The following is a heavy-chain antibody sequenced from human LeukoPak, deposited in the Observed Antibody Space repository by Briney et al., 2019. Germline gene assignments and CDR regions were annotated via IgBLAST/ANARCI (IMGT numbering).Heavy chain of an antibody. CDR1: GFTFSSYA. CDR2: ISYDGSNK. J-gene: IGHJ4*02. CDR3: ARDRGQWLVQGIDY. Sequence: GRSLRLSCAASGFTFSSYAMHWVRQAPGKGLEWVAVISYDGSNKYYAASVKGRFTISRDNSKNPLYLQMNSLRAEDTAVYYCARDRGQWLVQGIDYWGQGTLVTVSS. D-gene: IGHD6-19*01. V-gene: IGHV3-30*04.